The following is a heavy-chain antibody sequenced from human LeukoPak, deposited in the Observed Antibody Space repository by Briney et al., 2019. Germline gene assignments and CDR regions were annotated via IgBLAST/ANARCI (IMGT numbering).Heavy chain of an antibody. D-gene: IGHD3-16*01. Sequence: GGSLRLSCAASGFTFSSHWMHWVRQAPGKGLVWVSRVKGDGSSTSYADSVKGRLTISRDNAKNTVYLQMNSLRGEDTAVYYCARGIPNSYGKDYWGQGTLVTVSS. J-gene: IGHJ4*02. CDR1: GFTFSSHW. CDR2: VKGDGSST. V-gene: IGHV3-74*01. CDR3: ARGIPNSYGKDY.